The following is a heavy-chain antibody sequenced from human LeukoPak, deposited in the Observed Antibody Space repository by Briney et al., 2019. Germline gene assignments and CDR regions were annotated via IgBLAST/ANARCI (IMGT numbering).Heavy chain of an antibody. CDR3: ARALEYYDFWSGYSYFDY. CDR1: GDSISSGSYY. V-gene: IGHV4-61*02. Sequence: SQTLSLTCTVSGDSISSGSYYWSWIRQPAGKGLEWIGRIYTSGSTNYNPSLKSRVTTSVDTSNNQFSLKLSSVTAADTAVYYCARALEYYDFWSGYSYFDYWGQGTLVTVSS. J-gene: IGHJ4*02. CDR2: IYTSGST. D-gene: IGHD3-3*01.